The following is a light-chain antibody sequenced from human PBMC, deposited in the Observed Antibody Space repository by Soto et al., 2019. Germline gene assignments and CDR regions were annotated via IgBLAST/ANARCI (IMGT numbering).Light chain of an antibody. V-gene: IGLV2-14*01. CDR3: SSYTSSSTYV. CDR1: SSDVGDYNY. J-gene: IGLJ1*01. CDR2: DVS. Sequence: QAVVTQPASVSGSPGQSITISCTETSSDVGDYNYVSWYQQHPGKAPKLMIYDVSIRPSGVSNRFSGSKSGNSASLTISGLQAEDEADYYCSSYTSSSTYVFGTGTQLTVL.